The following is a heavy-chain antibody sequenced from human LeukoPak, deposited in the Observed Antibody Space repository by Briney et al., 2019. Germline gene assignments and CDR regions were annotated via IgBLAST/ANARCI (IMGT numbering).Heavy chain of an antibody. V-gene: IGHV3-23*01. CDR3: AKDFMTTVTTREFDY. Sequence: GGSLRLSCAASGFTFSSYAMSWVRQALGKGLEWVSAISGSGDSTYYADSVKGRFTISRDNSKNTLYLQMNSLRAEDTAVYYCAKDFMTTVTTREFDYWGQGTLVTVSS. J-gene: IGHJ4*02. CDR2: ISGSGDST. CDR1: GFTFSSYA. D-gene: IGHD4-17*01.